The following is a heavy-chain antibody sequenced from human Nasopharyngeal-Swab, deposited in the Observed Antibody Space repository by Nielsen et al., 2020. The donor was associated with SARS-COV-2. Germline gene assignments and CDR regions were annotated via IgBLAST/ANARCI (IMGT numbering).Heavy chain of an antibody. D-gene: IGHD4/OR15-4a*01. V-gene: IGHV3-23*01. CDR1: GFIFSSSA. Sequence: GGSLRLSCAVSGFIFSSSAMCWVRQPPGKGLEWVSGISISGGTTYYADSVKGRFTISRDNSKNTVYLQMNSLRVEDTAVYYCAKEEVPNDYWGQGTLVTVSS. CDR2: ISISGGTT. CDR3: AKEEVPNDY. J-gene: IGHJ4*02.